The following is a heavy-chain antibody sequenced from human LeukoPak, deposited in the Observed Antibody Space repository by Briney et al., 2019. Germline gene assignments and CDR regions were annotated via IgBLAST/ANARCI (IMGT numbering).Heavy chain of an antibody. J-gene: IGHJ4*02. V-gene: IGHV3-11*04. D-gene: IGHD6-13*01. Sequence: GGSLRLSCAASGFTFSEYSMTWIRQAPGKGLEWLSYISGSGTTVDCADSVKGRFTISRDNAKNSLYLQMNSLRAEDTAVYYCARFLSSSWCGQFDYWGQGTLVTVSS. CDR3: ARFLSSSWCGQFDY. CDR2: ISGSGTTV. CDR1: GFTFSEYS.